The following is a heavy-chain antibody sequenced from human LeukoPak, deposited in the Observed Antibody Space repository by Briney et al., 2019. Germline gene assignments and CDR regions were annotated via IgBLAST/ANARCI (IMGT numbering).Heavy chain of an antibody. Sequence: PGGSLRLSCAASGFTFHTYAMSWIRQAPGKGLEWVSAISCSGSGDNTYYADSLKGRFTISRDNSKNTLYLQMNSLRAEDTAVYYCAKGGGAGYSSGWYEPHDYWGQGTLVTVSS. CDR3: AKGGGAGYSSGWYEPHDY. V-gene: IGHV3-23*01. J-gene: IGHJ4*02. D-gene: IGHD6-19*01. CDR1: GFTFHTYA. CDR2: ISCSGSGDNT.